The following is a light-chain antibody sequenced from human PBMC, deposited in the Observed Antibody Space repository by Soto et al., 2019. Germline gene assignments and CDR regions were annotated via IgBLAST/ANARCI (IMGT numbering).Light chain of an antibody. CDR3: QQSLITFLA. Sequence: DSGMTKSTAYLAVSLGERATINCKSSQSVFYTSKNKNYLAWYQQKPGQPPKLLISWASTRESGVPDRISGSGSGTDFTLTISSLQAEDVAVYYCQQSLITFLAFGGGTKVDIK. J-gene: IGKJ4*02. CDR1: QSVFYTSKNKNY. V-gene: IGKV4-1*01. CDR2: WAS.